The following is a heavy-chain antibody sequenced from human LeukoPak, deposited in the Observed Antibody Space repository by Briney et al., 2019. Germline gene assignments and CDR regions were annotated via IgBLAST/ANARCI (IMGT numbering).Heavy chain of an antibody. V-gene: IGHV4-59*01. D-gene: IGHD3-22*01. CDR2: IYYSGST. CDR1: GGSISSYY. Sequence: SETLSLTCTVSGGSISSYYWSWIRQPPGKGLEWIGYIYYSGSTNYNPSLKSRVTISVDTSKNQFSLKLSSVTAADTAVYYCARAKRTMIVVAPGAFDIWGQGTMVTVSS. J-gene: IGHJ3*02. CDR3: ARAKRTMIVVAPGAFDI.